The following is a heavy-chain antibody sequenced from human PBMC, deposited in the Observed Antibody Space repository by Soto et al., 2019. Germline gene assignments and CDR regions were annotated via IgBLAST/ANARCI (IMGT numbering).Heavy chain of an antibody. J-gene: IGHJ4*02. Sequence: TGGSLRLSCAASGFTFSSYAMHWVRQAPGKGLEWVAVISYDGSNKYYADSVKGRFTISRDNSKNTLYLQMNSLRAEDTAVYYCARDHYDLGAGDYWGQGTLVTVS. V-gene: IGHV3-30-3*01. CDR3: ARDHYDLGAGDY. CDR1: GFTFSSYA. D-gene: IGHD3-3*01. CDR2: ISYDGSNK.